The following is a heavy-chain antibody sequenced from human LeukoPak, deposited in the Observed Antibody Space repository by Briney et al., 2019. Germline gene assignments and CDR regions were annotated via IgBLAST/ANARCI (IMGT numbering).Heavy chain of an antibody. J-gene: IGHJ4*02. Sequence: GRSLRLSCAASGFTFSNYGMHWVRQAPGKGLEWVAVIWYDGSNKYYGDSVKGRFTISRDNSKNTLYLQMNSLRADDTAVCYCARALCSGGTCYLDYWGQGTLVTVSS. CDR2: IWYDGSNK. CDR3: ARALCSGGTCYLDY. CDR1: GFTFSNYG. D-gene: IGHD2-15*01. V-gene: IGHV3-33*01.